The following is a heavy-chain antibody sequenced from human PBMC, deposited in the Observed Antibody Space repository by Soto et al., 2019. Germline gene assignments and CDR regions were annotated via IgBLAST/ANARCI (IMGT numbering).Heavy chain of an antibody. D-gene: IGHD6-6*01. CDR1: GFAFSNYW. V-gene: IGHV3-7*01. Sequence: EVQLVESGGGLVQPGGSLRLSCAASGFAFSNYWMSWLRQAPSKGLEWVANINQDGNEKYYVDSMKGRFPVSRDNAKKSLYLQMHSLRAEDTAVCYCASAPFAGVLVSQWFDPWGQGNLVTVSS. CDR2: INQDGNEK. J-gene: IGHJ5*02. CDR3: ASAPFAGVLVSQWFDP.